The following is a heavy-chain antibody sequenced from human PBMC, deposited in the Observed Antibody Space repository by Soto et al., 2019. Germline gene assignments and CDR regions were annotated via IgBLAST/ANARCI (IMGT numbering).Heavy chain of an antibody. Sequence: GGSLRLSCAASGFTFDDYAMHWVRQAPGKGLEWVSLISGYGGSTYYADSVKGRFTISRDNSKNSLYLQMNSLRAEDTALCYSAKCRERTRNDAFDFWGQGTMVTVSS. V-gene: IGHV3-43*02. CDR3: AKCRERTRNDAFDF. CDR2: ISGYGGST. D-gene: IGHD1-26*01. J-gene: IGHJ3*01. CDR1: GFTFDDYA.